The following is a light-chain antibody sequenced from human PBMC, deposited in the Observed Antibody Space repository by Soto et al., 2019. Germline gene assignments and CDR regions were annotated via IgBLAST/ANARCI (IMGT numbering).Light chain of an antibody. CDR3: QQYTSSLNT. CDR2: GAS. V-gene: IGKV3-20*01. CDR1: ETIRNNY. J-gene: IGKJ5*01. Sequence: QSPGTLSLSPGEGATLSCRASETIRNNYLAWYQQKPGQAPRLLIYGASVRATGVPERFSGSGSGTDFTLTISRLEPEDFAVYYCQQYTSSLNTFGQGTRLEIK.